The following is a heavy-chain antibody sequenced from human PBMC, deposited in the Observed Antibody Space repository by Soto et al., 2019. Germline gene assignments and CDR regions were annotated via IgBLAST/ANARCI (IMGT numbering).Heavy chain of an antibody. CDR2: IHYSGST. J-gene: IGHJ4*02. Sequence: SETLSLTCTVSGDSIGTTHSYWAWIRQSPGKGLEWIGNIHYSGSTYYMPSLRSRVTLSVDTSKNQFSLRLTSVTAEDTAVYYCARHEGNGNVWPLDYWGQGILVTVS. CDR3: ARHEGNGNVWPLDY. V-gene: IGHV4-39*01. CDR1: GDSIGTTHSY. D-gene: IGHD2-8*01.